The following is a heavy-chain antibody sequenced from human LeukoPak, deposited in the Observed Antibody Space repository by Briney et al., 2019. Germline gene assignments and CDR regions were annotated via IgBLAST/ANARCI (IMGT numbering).Heavy chain of an antibody. Sequence: SESLSLTCAVSGYSISNGYCWGWIRQPPGKGPEWIGSIYHSGTTYYNPSLKSRVTISVDTSKNQFSLKLSSVTAADTAVYYCARFPHYYDSSNSYVRFYFDYWAQGSLVTVSS. CDR3: ARFPHYYDSSNSYVRFYFDY. J-gene: IGHJ4*02. CDR1: GYSISNGYC. CDR2: IYHSGTT. D-gene: IGHD3-22*01. V-gene: IGHV4-38-2*01.